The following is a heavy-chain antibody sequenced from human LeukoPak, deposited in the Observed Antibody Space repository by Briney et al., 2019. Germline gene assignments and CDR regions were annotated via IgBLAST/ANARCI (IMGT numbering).Heavy chain of an antibody. D-gene: IGHD3-3*01. CDR3: ARDGYDFWSGSIYYYFYMDV. Sequence: PGGSLRLSCAASGFTFSKYSMNWVRQAPGKGLEWVSYISSNGSSVQYADSVKGRFTFSRDNAKNSLYLQMNSLRAKDTAVYYCARDGYDFWSGSIYYYFYMDVWGKGTTVTVSS. J-gene: IGHJ6*03. CDR2: ISSNGSSV. V-gene: IGHV3-48*01. CDR1: GFTFSKYS.